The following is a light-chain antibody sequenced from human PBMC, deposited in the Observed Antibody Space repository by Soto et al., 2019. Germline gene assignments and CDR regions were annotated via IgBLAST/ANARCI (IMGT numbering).Light chain of an antibody. CDR1: SSDVGGYDY. CDR2: EVT. J-gene: IGLJ1*01. Sequence: QSVLTQPASVSGSPRQSIAISCTGTSSDVGGYDYVSWYQQQPDKAPKLMIYEVTKRPSGVSNRFSGSKSGNTASLTISGLQAEDEADYYCSSHTSGSTGVFGSGTKVTV. V-gene: IGLV2-14*01. CDR3: SSHTSGSTGV.